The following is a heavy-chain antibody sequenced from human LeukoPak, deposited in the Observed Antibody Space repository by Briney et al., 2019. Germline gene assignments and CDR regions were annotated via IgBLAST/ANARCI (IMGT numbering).Heavy chain of an antibody. CDR2: ISAYNGNT. D-gene: IGHD6-13*01. CDR1: GCTFTSNY. CDR3: YVIAAAGTGY. J-gene: IGHJ4*02. Sequence: GASVKVSCKAFGCTFTSNYMHWVRQAPGQGLEWMGWISAYNGNTYYAQKLQGRVTMTIDTSTSTAYMELRSLRSDDTAVYYCYVIAAAGTGYWGQGTLVTVSS. V-gene: IGHV1-18*04.